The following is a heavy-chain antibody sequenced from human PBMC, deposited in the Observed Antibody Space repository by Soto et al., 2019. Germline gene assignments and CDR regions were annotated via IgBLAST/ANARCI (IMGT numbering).Heavy chain of an antibody. J-gene: IGHJ4*02. CDR3: AKGSVVVAAKFDS. CDR2: ISSGSSDT. CDR1: GFTFSRVS. Sequence: EVQLVESGGGLVKPGESLRLSCEASGFTFSRVSMNWVRQVPGKGLEWVASISSGSSDTWYADSVKGRFIISRDNSRNTMFLQMNKLSAEDTAVYYCAKGSVVVAAKFDSWGQGTQVTVSS. V-gene: IGHV3-21*02. D-gene: IGHD2-21*02.